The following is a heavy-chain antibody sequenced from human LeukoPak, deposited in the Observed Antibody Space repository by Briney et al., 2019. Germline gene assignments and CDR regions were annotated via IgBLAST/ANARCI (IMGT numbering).Heavy chain of an antibody. CDR3: ARHRGYGSGLFEY. CDR1: GGSISSFY. CDR2: IYYSGSS. Sequence: SETLSLTCTVSGGSISSFYWKWIRQPPGKGLEWLGYIYYSGSSNYNPSLKSRITISVDTSKNQFSLSLSSVTAADTAVYYCARHRGYGSGLFEYWGQGTLVTVSS. J-gene: IGHJ4*02. D-gene: IGHD6-19*01. V-gene: IGHV4-59*08.